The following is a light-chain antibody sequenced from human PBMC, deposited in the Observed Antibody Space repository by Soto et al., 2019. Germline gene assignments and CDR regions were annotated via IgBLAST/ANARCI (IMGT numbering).Light chain of an antibody. CDR1: TVAVGTYEH. CDR3: TSFTTTKIDV. Sequence: QSALTQPASVSGSPGQGITASCIGPTVAVGTYEHVSWYQQHPGKAPKLIIFEVSVRPSGVSYRFSGSKSGNTASLTISGLQAEDEADYYCTSFTTTKIDVFGTGTKVTVL. J-gene: IGLJ1*01. V-gene: IGLV2-14*01. CDR2: EVS.